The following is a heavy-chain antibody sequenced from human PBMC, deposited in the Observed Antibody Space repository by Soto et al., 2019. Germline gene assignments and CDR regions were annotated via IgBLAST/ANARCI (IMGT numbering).Heavy chain of an antibody. J-gene: IGHJ6*02. CDR3: GRYCSGGSCHTLDYYGMDV. Sequence: GASVKVSCKASGGTFRNYGIGWVRQAPGQGLEWMGGIIPVSGTTNYAQKFQGRVTITADESTSTAYIEVSSLRSEDTAMFYCGRYCSGGSCHTLDYYGMDVWGQGTTVTVSS. V-gene: IGHV1-69*13. CDR2: IIPVSGTT. D-gene: IGHD2-15*01. CDR1: GGTFRNYG.